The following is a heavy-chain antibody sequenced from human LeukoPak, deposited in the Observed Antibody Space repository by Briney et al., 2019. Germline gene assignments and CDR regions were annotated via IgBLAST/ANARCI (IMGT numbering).Heavy chain of an antibody. Sequence: GGSLRLSCAASGFTFSTSWMYWVRQAPGKGLMYVSRINIDGSITTYADSVKGPFTISRDNTTNTLYLQMNSLGAEDTAVYYCVRDKMMDDRGVGFDPWGQGTLVTVSS. CDR3: VRDKMMDDRGVGFDP. CDR2: INIDGSIT. CDR1: GFTFSTSW. D-gene: IGHD1-1*01. J-gene: IGHJ5*02. V-gene: IGHV3-74*01.